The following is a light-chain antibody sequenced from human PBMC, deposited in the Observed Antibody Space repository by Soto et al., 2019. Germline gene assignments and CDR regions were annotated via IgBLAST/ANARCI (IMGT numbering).Light chain of an antibody. Sequence: DIVMTQSPDSLAVSLGERATINCKSSQSVLYSSNNKNHLTWFQQKPGQPPKLLIYWASTRESGVPDRFSGCGSGTDFTLTISSLQAEDVAVYYCQQYFSTPFTVGGGTKVEI. J-gene: IGKJ4*01. CDR3: QQYFSTPFT. CDR1: QSVLYSSNNKNH. CDR2: WAS. V-gene: IGKV4-1*01.